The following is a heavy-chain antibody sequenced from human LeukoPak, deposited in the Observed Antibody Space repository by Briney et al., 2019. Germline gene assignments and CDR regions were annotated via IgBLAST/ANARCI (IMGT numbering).Heavy chain of an antibody. D-gene: IGHD5-18*01. CDR3: AKSREQPWNFDY. Sequence: PGGSLRLSCAASGFTFSSYAMAWVRQAPGKGLGWVSAISGSGGSTTYADSVKGRFTISRDNSKNTLYLRMNSLRAEDTAVYYCAKSREQPWNFDYWGQGTLVTVSS. V-gene: IGHV3-23*01. J-gene: IGHJ4*02. CDR1: GFTFSSYA. CDR2: ISGSGGST.